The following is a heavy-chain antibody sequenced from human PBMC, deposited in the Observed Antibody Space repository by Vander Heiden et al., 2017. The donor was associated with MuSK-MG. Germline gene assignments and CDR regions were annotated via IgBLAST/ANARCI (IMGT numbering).Heavy chain of an antibody. J-gene: IGHJ4*02. CDR3: AKGGIVVVVAAHFDY. D-gene: IGHD2-15*01. Sequence: QVQLVESGGGVVQPGRSLRLSCAASGFTFSSYGMHWVRQAPGKGLEWVAVISYDGSNKYYADSVKGRFTISRDNSKNTLYLQMNSLRAEDTAVYYCAKGGIVVVVAAHFDYWGQGTLVTVSS. CDR2: ISYDGSNK. V-gene: IGHV3-30*18. CDR1: GFTFSSYG.